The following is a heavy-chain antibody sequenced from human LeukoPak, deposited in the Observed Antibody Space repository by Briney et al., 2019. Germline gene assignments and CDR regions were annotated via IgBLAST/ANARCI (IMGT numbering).Heavy chain of an antibody. CDR2: IIPIFGTA. V-gene: IGHV1-69*13. Sequence: GASVKVSCKASGGTFSSYAISWVRQAPGQGLEWMGGIIPIFGTANYAQKFQGRVTITADESTSTAYMELSSLRSEDTAVYYCARDIPTFSAAGAGPPDAFDIWGQGTMVTVSS. CDR3: ARDIPTFSAAGAGPPDAFDI. CDR1: GGTFSSYA. D-gene: IGHD2-15*01. J-gene: IGHJ3*02.